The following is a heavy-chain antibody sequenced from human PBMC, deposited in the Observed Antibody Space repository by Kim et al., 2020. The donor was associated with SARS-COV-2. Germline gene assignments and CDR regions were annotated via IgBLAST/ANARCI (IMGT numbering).Heavy chain of an antibody. CDR3: AKGGYSGSYYAGFIPDDP. CDR1: GFTFGDYA. D-gene: IGHD1-26*01. Sequence: GGSLRLSCAASGFTFGDYAMHWVRQAPGKGLEWVSGISWNSGSIGYADSVKGRFTISRDNAKNSLYLQMNSLRAEDTALYYCAKGGYSGSYYAGFIPDDPWGQGTLVTVSS. J-gene: IGHJ5*02. CDR2: ISWNSGSI. V-gene: IGHV3-9*01.